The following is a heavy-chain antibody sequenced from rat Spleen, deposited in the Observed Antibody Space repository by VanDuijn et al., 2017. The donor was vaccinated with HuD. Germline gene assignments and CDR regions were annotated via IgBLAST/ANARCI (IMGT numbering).Heavy chain of an antibody. Sequence: EVQLVESDGGLVQPGRSLKLSCAASGFTFNNYWMTWIRQAPGKGLEWVASITNTGGSTYYLDSVKGRFTISRDNAQSTLYLQMHSLRSEDTATYYCTRDLYLGFTYWGQGVMVTVSS. J-gene: IGHJ2*01. CDR3: TRDLYLGFTY. D-gene: IGHD2-1*01. V-gene: IGHV5-31*01. CDR1: GFTFNNYW. CDR2: ITNTGGST.